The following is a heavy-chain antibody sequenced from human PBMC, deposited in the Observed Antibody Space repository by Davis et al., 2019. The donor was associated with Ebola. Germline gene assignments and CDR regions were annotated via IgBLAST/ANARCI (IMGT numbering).Heavy chain of an antibody. V-gene: IGHV4-4*02. D-gene: IGHD5-18*01. J-gene: IGHJ4*02. CDR2: IYHSGST. CDR1: GGSISSSNW. Sequence: SETLSLTCAVSGGSISSSNWWSWVRQPPGKGLEWIGEIYHSGSTYYNPSLKSRVTISVDTSKNQFSLKLSSVTAADTAVYYCARHGYSYGGTSDYWGQGTLVTVSS. CDR3: ARHGYSYGGTSDY.